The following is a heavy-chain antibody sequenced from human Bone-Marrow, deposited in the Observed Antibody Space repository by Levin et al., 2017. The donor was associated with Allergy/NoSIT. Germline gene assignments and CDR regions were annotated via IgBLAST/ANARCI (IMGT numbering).Heavy chain of an antibody. D-gene: IGHD1-20*01. CDR1: GYVFTNNW. CDR3: ARLINGNYGDALDV. J-gene: IGHJ3*01. Sequence: NHGESLKISCKASGYVFTNNWIAWVRQMPGKDLEWMGIVYPGDSNARYGPSFQGQATISADKSINTAYLQWSSLKASDTATYYCARLINGNYGDALDVWGQGTMVTVS. CDR2: VYPGDSNA. V-gene: IGHV5-51*01.